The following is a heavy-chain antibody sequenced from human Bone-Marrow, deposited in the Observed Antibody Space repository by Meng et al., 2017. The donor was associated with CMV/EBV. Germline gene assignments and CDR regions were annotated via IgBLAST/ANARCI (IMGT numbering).Heavy chain of an antibody. CDR1: GFTFSSYA. D-gene: IGHD3-3*01. J-gene: IGHJ4*02. Sequence: SGFTFSSYAMSWVRQAPGKGLEWVSAISGSGGSTYYADSVKGRFTISRDYSKNTLYLQMNSLRAEDTAVYYCAKGYYDFWSGYFDYWGQGTLVTVSS. V-gene: IGHV3-23*01. CDR2: ISGSGGST. CDR3: AKGYYDFWSGYFDY.